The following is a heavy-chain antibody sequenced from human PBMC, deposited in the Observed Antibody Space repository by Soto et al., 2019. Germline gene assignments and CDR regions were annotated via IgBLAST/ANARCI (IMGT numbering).Heavy chain of an antibody. V-gene: IGHV1-2*04. CDR2: INPNGGGT. D-gene: IGHD6-13*01. CDR1: GYTFTGYY. J-gene: IGHJ6*03. Sequence: ASVKVSCKASGYTFTGYYMHWVRQAPGQGLEWMGWINPNGGGTNYAQKIQGWVTMTRDTSISTAYMELSRLRSDDTAVYYCARDKGSSSWPYYYYYMDVWGKGTTVTVSS. CDR3: ARDKGSSSWPYYYYYMDV.